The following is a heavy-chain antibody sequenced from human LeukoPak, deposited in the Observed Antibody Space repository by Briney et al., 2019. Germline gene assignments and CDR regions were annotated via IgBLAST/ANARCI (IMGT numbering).Heavy chain of an antibody. CDR1: GFTFDDYG. CDR2: INWNGGSR. J-gene: IGHJ4*02. V-gene: IGHV3-20*04. D-gene: IGHD1-7*01. Sequence: GXXXRLSCAASGFTFDDYGMSWVRQAPGKGLEWVSGINWNGGSRVYADSVKGRFTISRDNAKNSLYLQMNSLRAEDTALYYCARTVRNWNYDYWGQGTLVTVSS. CDR3: ARTVRNWNYDY.